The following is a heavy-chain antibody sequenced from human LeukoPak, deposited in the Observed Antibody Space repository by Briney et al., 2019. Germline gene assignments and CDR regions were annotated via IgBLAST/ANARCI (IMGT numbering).Heavy chain of an antibody. D-gene: IGHD2-2*01. CDR2: ISGSGGST. Sequence: GGSLRLSCAASGFTFSSYAMSWVRQAPGKGLEWVSAISGSGGSTYYADSVKGRFTISRDNSKNTLYLQMSSLRPGDTAVYYCAKRRYCTSSTCHDFDYWGQGTLVTVSS. CDR1: GFTFSSYA. V-gene: IGHV3-23*01. CDR3: AKRRYCTSSTCHDFDY. J-gene: IGHJ4*02.